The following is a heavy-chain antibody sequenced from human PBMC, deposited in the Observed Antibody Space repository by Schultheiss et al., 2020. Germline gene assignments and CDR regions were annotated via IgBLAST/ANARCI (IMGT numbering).Heavy chain of an antibody. CDR2: IGTAGDT. J-gene: IGHJ3*02. CDR3: ASNPLDYNILTGHYSGDDAFEI. Sequence: GGSLRLSCAASGFTFSSYAMSWVRQAPGKGLEWVSAIGTAGDTYYPGSVKGRFTISRDNSKNTLYLHMSSLRAADTALYYCASNPLDYNILTGHYSGDDAFEIWCQGTIGTV. D-gene: IGHD3-9*01. CDR1: GFTFSSYA. V-gene: IGHV3-23*01.